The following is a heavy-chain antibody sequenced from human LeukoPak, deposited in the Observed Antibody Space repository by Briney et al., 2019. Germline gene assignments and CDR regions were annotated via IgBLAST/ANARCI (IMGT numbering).Heavy chain of an antibody. CDR1: GFTFSSFG. CDR2: ISGSTTYI. Sequence: GGSLRLSCAASGFTFSSFGMNWARQAPGKGLEWVSSISGSTTYIYYADSVKGRFTISRDNPKNSLYLQMNSLRAEDTALYYCVRYRDYSYGMDVWGPGTTVTVSS. D-gene: IGHD1-26*01. CDR3: VRYRDYSYGMDV. J-gene: IGHJ6*02. V-gene: IGHV3-21*01.